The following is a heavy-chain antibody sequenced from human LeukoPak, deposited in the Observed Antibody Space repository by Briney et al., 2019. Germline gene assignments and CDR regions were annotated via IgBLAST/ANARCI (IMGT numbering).Heavy chain of an antibody. J-gene: IGHJ4*02. CDR3: ARSSSWSFDY. Sequence: SETLSLTCTVSGGSISSSSYYWGWIRQPPVKGLERIGSIYYSGSTYYNPSLKSRVTISVDTSKNQFSLKLSSVTAADTAVYYCARSSSWSFDYWGQGTLVTVSS. V-gene: IGHV4-39*01. D-gene: IGHD6-13*01. CDR1: GGSISSSSYY. CDR2: IYYSGST.